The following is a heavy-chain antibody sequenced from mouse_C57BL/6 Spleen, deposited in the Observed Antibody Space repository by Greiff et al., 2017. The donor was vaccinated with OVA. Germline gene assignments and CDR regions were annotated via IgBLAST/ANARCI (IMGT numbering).Heavy chain of an antibody. D-gene: IGHD2-12*01. CDR3: ARKGPLRAWFAY. Sequence: QVQLQQPGAELVMPGASVKLSCKASGYTFTSYWMHWVKQRPGQGLEWIGEIDPSDSYTNYNQKFKGKSTLNVDKSSSTAYMQLSSLTSEDSAVYYCARKGPLRAWFAYWGQGTLVTVSA. V-gene: IGHV1-69*01. J-gene: IGHJ3*01. CDR1: GYTFTSYW. CDR2: IDPSDSYT.